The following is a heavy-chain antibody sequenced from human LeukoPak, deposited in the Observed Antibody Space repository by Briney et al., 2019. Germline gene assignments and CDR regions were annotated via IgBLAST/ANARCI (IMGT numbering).Heavy chain of an antibody. J-gene: IGHJ4*02. Sequence: SETLSLTCAVYGGSFSGYYWSWIRQPPGKGREWIGEINHSGSTNYNPSLKSRVTISVDTSKNQFSLKLSSVTAADTAVYYCARNPLPLGGDSSGLDYWGQGTLVTVSS. V-gene: IGHV4-34*01. CDR1: GGSFSGYY. CDR3: ARNPLPLGGDSSGLDY. CDR2: INHSGST. D-gene: IGHD3-22*01.